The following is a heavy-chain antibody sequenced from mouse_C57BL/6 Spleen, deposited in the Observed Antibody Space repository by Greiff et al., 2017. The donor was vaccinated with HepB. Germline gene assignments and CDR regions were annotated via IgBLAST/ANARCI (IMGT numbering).Heavy chain of an antibody. D-gene: IGHD2-3*01. J-gene: IGHJ1*03. Sequence: VQLQQSGAELVRPGTSVKVSCKASGYALTNYLIEWVKQRPGQGLEWIGVINPGSGGTNYNEKFKGKATLTADKSSSTAYMQLSSLTSEDSAVYFCARSDGYWYFDVWGTGTTVTVSS. CDR3: ARSDGYWYFDV. CDR1: GYALTNYL. V-gene: IGHV1-54*01. CDR2: INPGSGGT.